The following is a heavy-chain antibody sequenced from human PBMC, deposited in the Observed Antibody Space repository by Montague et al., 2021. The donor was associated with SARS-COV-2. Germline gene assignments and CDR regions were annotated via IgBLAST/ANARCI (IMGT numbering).Heavy chain of an antibody. J-gene: IGHJ4*02. D-gene: IGHD6-13*01. V-gene: IGHV4-59*01. Sequence: SETLSLTCTVFGGSISPYYWNWTRQSPGKGLEWIGDIYYSGSTTYNPSLESRVTISVDTSKNQFSLRLSSVTAADTAVYYCARGIWYANWGQGILVTVSS. CDR2: IYYSGST. CDR1: GGSISPYY. CDR3: ARGIWYAN.